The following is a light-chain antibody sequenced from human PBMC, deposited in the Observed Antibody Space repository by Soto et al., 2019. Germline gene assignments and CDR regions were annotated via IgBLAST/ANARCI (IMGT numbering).Light chain of an antibody. J-gene: IGLJ2*01. CDR1: SSDVGGHNY. V-gene: IGLV2-8*01. CDR3: SSYVGINTLV. CDR2: EVT. Sequence: QSVLTQPPSASGSPGQSVTISCTGTSSDVGGHNYVSWYQQRPGKAPKLIIYEVTQRPSGVSDRFSGSKSGNTATLTVSGLQAEDEVDYHCSSYVGINTLVFGGGTKVTVL.